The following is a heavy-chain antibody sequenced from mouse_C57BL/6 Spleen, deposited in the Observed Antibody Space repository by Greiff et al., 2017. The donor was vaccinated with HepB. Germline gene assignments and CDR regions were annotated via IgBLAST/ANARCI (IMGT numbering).Heavy chain of an antibody. Sequence: VQLKESGPELVKPGASVKISCKASGYSFTDYNMNWVKQSNGKSLEWIGVINPNYGTTSYNQKFKGKATLTVDQSSSTAYMQLNSLTSEDSAVYYCARGENDGSYWYFDVWGTGTTVTVSS. D-gene: IGHD2-3*01. CDR2: INPNYGTT. CDR3: ARGENDGSYWYFDV. CDR1: GYSFTDYN. J-gene: IGHJ1*03. V-gene: IGHV1-39*01.